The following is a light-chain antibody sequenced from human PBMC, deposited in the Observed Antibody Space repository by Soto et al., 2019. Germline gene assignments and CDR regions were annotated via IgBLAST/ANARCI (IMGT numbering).Light chain of an antibody. CDR3: QEYGVTPPIT. V-gene: IGKV3-20*01. CDR1: QKISSSY. CDR2: GSS. Sequence: EIGLTQSPGTLSLSPGERATLSCGASQKISSSYLAWYQQKPGQAPRFLXYGSSSRATGIPDRFSGSGSGTDFTVTISRLEPEDFAVYYCQEYGVTPPITFGRGTRL. J-gene: IGKJ5*01.